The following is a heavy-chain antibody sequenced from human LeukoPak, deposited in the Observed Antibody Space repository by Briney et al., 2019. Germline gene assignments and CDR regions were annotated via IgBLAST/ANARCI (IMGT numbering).Heavy chain of an antibody. CDR1: GFTFSNCW. V-gene: IGHV3-74*03. Sequence: GGSLRLSCAASGFTFSNCWMHWVRQAPGKGLEWVSRIDSDGSTTKYADSVKGRFTISRDNAKNTLYLQMNSLRADDTAVYYCVKTMGAIDHDYWGQGTLVTVSS. CDR3: VKTMGAIDHDY. D-gene: IGHD1-26*01. J-gene: IGHJ4*02. CDR2: IDSDGSTT.